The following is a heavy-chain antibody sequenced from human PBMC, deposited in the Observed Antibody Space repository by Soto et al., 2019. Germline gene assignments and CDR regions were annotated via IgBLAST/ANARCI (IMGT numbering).Heavy chain of an antibody. CDR3: ARDEGPYSSSSPDAFDI. Sequence: GASVKVSCKASGGTFSSYTISWVRQAPGQGLEWMGRIIPILGIANYAQKFQGRVTITADKSTSTAYMELSSLRSEDTAVYYCARDEGPYSSSSPDAFDIWGQGTMVTVSS. V-gene: IGHV1-69*04. D-gene: IGHD6-6*01. CDR2: IIPILGIA. CDR1: GGTFSSYT. J-gene: IGHJ3*02.